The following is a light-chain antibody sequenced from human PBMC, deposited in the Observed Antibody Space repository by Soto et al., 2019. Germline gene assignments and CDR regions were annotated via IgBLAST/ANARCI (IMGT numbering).Light chain of an antibody. J-gene: IGKJ4*01. CDR2: LGS. CDR3: MQALHTPLT. Sequence: DIVMTQSPLSLPVTPGEPASISCRSSQNLLNSNGYNYLDWYVQKPGQSPQLLIYLGSSRASGVPDRFSGSGSGTDLTLKISRVEAEDVGVYYCMQALHTPLTFGGGTMVEIK. V-gene: IGKV2-28*01. CDR1: QNLLNSNGYNY.